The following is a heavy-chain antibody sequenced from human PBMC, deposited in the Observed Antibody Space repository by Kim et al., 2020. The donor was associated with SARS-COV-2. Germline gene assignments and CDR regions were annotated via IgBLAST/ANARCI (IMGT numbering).Heavy chain of an antibody. V-gene: IGHV4-31*03. J-gene: IGHJ6*01. CDR2: IYYSGST. CDR3: ARDVPPRVGAYYYYGMDV. Sequence: SETLSLTCTVSGGSISSGGYYWSWIRQHPGKGLEWIGYIYYSGSTYYNPSLKSRVTISVDTSKNQFSLKLSSVTAADTAVYYCARDVPPRVGAYYYYGMDVWGQGTTVTVSS. CDR1: GGSISSGGYY. D-gene: IGHD1-26*01.